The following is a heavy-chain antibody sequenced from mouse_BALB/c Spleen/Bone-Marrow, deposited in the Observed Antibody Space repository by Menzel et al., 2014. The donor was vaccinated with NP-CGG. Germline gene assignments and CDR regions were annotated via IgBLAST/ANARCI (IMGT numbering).Heavy chain of an antibody. CDR1: GFAFSSYD. CDR2: ISSGGGST. D-gene: IGHD2-14*01. Sequence: EVQLQESEGGLVKPGGSLKLSCAASGFAFSSYDMSWVRQTPEKRLEWVAYISSGGGSTYYPDTVKGRFTISRDNAKNTLYLQMSSLKSEDTAMYYCARKVRYFDYWGQGTTLTVSS. CDR3: ARKVRYFDY. J-gene: IGHJ2*01. V-gene: IGHV5-12-1*01.